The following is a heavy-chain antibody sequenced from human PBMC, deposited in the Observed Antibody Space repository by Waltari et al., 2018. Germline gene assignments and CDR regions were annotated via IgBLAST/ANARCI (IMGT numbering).Heavy chain of an antibody. J-gene: IGHJ3*02. CDR2: FLPIFGTS. CDR1: GYTFTSYG. V-gene: IGHV1-69*06. Sequence: QVQLVQSGAEVKKPGASVKVSCKASGYTFTSYGISWVRQAPGQGLEWMGMFLPIFGTSNYAQTFQGRVTITADKPTRTAYMELSSLRSEDTAVYYCATNSYCSGGSCYSGPAFDIWGQGTMVTVSS. CDR3: ATNSYCSGGSCYSGPAFDI. D-gene: IGHD2-15*01.